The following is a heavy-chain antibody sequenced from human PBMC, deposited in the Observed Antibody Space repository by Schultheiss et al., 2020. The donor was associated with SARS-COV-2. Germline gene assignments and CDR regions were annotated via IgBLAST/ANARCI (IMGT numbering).Heavy chain of an antibody. Sequence: GGSLRLSCAASGFTFSSYSMNWVRQAPGKGLEWVSAIGAAGDTYYPDSFKGRFTISRDNAKKSLYLQMRSLRAEDTAVYYCARASRDGYPDAFDIWGQGTMVTVSS. V-gene: IGHV3-21*04. CDR1: GFTFSSYS. J-gene: IGHJ3*02. CDR3: ARASRDGYPDAFDI. CDR2: IGAAGDT. D-gene: IGHD5-24*01.